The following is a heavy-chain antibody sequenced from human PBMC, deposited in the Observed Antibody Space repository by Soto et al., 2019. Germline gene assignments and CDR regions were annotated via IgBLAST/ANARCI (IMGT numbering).Heavy chain of an antibody. CDR2: IIPILGIA. D-gene: IGHD6-6*01. CDR1: GGTFSSYT. V-gene: IGHV1-69*02. J-gene: IGHJ6*03. CDR3: ARSNSSSSGYYYYYYMDV. Sequence: QVQLVQSGAEVKKPGSSVKVSCKASGGTFSSYTISWVRQAPGQGLEWMGRIIPILGIANYAQKFQGRVTITAEKSTSTAYMELSSLRSEDTAVYYCARSNSSSSGYYYYYYMDVWGKGTTVTVSS.